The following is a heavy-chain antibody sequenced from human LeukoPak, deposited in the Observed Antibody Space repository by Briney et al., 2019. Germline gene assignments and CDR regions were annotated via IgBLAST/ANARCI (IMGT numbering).Heavy chain of an antibody. J-gene: IGHJ4*02. CDR1: GFTVSTNY. CDR2: IYSGGNT. Sequence: GGSLRLSCAASGFTVSTNYMSWVRQAPGKGLEWVSKIYSGGNTYYADSVKGRFTISRDNSKNTLYLQMNSLRAEDTAVYYCARKPTTVGNYWGQGTLVTVSS. V-gene: IGHV3-53*01. CDR3: ARKPTTVGNY. D-gene: IGHD4-23*01.